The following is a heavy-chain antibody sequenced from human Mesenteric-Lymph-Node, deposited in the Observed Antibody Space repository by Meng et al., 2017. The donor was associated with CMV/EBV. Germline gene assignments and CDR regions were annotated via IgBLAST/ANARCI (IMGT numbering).Heavy chain of an antibody. J-gene: IGHJ4*02. CDR2: IDKSGSTS. V-gene: IGHV3-11*01. CDR1: GFTFSDYY. CDR3: FSSASRNPH. Sequence: GESLKISCAASGFTFSDYYMSWMRQAPGKGLEWVSYIDKSGSTSNYADSVKGRFSISRDNAKNSLSLQMNSLRAEDTAVYYCFSSASRNPHWGQGTLVTVSS. D-gene: IGHD1-14*01.